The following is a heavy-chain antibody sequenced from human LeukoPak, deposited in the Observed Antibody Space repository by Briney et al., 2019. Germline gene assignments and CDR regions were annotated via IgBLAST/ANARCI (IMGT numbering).Heavy chain of an antibody. CDR2: IPYDGSNK. J-gene: IGHJ4*02. V-gene: IGHV3-30*18. Sequence: GGSLRLHCAASGFTFSSYGMQWVRQAPGKGLEGVAVIPYDGSNKYYADSLKARFTISRDNSKNTLYLQMNSLRAEDTAVYYCAKLAGSSWPGDYWGQGTLVTVSS. D-gene: IGHD6-13*01. CDR1: GFTFSSYG. CDR3: AKLAGSSWPGDY.